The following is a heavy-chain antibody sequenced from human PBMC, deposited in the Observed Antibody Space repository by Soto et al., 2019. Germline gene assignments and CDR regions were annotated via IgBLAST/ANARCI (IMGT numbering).Heavy chain of an antibody. Sequence: XSVKVSCKASGYTFTAYYMRWVRQAPGQGLEWMGWINPNSGGTNYAQKFQGRVTMTRDTSTSTAYMEVSRLRSDDTAVYFCARITPHSLYYYGMDVWGQGTTVTVSS. V-gene: IGHV1-2*02. CDR1: GYTFTAYY. CDR3: ARITPHSLYYYGMDV. CDR2: INPNSGGT. D-gene: IGHD3-10*01. J-gene: IGHJ6*02.